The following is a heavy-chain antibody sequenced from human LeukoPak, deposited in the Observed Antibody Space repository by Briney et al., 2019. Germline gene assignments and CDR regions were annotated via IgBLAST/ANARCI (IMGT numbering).Heavy chain of an antibody. J-gene: IGHJ4*02. CDR3: ARGGYYFDY. Sequence: GGFPGLSCAASGFPFSSYRMNWVRQGPGEGLEWVSSISSSSSYIYYADSVKGRFTISRDNAKNSLYLQMNSLRAEDTAVYYCARGGYYFDYWGQGTLVTVSS. V-gene: IGHV3-21*04. CDR1: GFPFSSYR. CDR2: ISSSSSYI.